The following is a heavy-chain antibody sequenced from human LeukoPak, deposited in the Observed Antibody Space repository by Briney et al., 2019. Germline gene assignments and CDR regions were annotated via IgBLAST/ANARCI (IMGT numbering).Heavy chain of an antibody. Sequence: GGSLRLSCAASGFTFSSYSMNWVRQAPGKGLKWFSYISSSSSIIYYADSVKGRFNNSRDNAKNSLYLQMNSLRAEDTAVYYCARGPLEGTTCFDYWGQGTLVTVSS. J-gene: IGHJ4*02. D-gene: IGHD1-26*01. CDR1: GFTFSSYS. CDR2: ISSSSSII. V-gene: IGHV3-48*01. CDR3: ARGPLEGTTCFDY.